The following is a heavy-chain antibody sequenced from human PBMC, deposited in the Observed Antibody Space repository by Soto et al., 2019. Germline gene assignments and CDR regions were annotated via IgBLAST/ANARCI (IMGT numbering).Heavy chain of an antibody. D-gene: IGHD2-2*01. Sequence: EVQLVESGGGLVQPGGSLRLSCAASGLTVSSNYMSWVRQAPGKGLGWVSVMYSGGSTYYADSVKGRFIISRDNYKNTLYLQMDSLRVEDTSVYYSARDRSWHQPLFYGMDVWGQGTTVTVSS. CDR3: ARDRSWHQPLFYGMDV. J-gene: IGHJ6*02. CDR1: GLTVSSNY. CDR2: MYSGGST. V-gene: IGHV3-66*01.